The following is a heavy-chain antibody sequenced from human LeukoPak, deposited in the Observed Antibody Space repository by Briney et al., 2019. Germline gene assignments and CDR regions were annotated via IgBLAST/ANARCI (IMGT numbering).Heavy chain of an antibody. CDR3: AKDGEWQLRGQSYSDL. CDR2: IRYDGSDK. D-gene: IGHD1-26*01. CDR1: VFTFSSYS. J-gene: IGHJ2*01. Sequence: GGSLRLSRAASVFTFSSYSMHSVRQAPGKGLEWVAFIRYDGSDKYYADSVKGRITISRDNPKNTLDLPIHSLRAEDTAMYYCAKDGEWQLRGQSYSDLSGPSTLVTVSS. V-gene: IGHV3-30*02.